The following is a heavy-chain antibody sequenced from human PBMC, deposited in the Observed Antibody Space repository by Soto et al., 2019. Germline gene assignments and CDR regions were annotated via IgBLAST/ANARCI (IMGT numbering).Heavy chain of an antibody. V-gene: IGHV3-33*01. J-gene: IGHJ4*02. Sequence: QVQLVESGGGVVQTGRSLRLSCAASGFTFSSYGMHWVRQAPGKGLEWVAVIWYDGSNKYYADSVKGRFTISRDNSKNTLYLQMSSLRAEDTAVYYWARDLEDGDYVYWGQGTLVTVSS. D-gene: IGHD4-17*01. CDR3: ARDLEDGDYVY. CDR2: IWYDGSNK. CDR1: GFTFSSYG.